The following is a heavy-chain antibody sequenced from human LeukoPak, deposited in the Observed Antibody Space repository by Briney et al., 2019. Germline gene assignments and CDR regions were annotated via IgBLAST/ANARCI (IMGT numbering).Heavy chain of an antibody. CDR1: GGSISSHY. Sequence: PSETLSLTCTVSGGSISSHYWSWIRQPPGKGLEWIGYIYYSGSTNYNPSLKSRVTISVDTSKNPFSLKLSSVTAADTAVYYCARATYYYDSSGYPRYYFDYWGQGTLVTVSS. CDR2: IYYSGST. J-gene: IGHJ4*02. D-gene: IGHD3-22*01. V-gene: IGHV4-59*11. CDR3: ARATYYYDSSGYPRYYFDY.